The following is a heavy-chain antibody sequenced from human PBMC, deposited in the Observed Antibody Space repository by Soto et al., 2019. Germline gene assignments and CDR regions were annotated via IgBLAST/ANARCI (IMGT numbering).Heavy chain of an antibody. Sequence: QVQLQESGPGLVKPSETLSLTCPVSGGSVSSGSYYWSWIRQPPGKGLEWIGYIYYSGRTNYNPSLKSRVTISVDTAKNPCTLKLSSVTAADTAVYYCARETLRGLRYFDLWGRGTLVTVSS. CDR2: IYYSGRT. J-gene: IGHJ2*01. CDR1: GGSVSSGSYY. CDR3: ARETLRGLRYFDL. V-gene: IGHV4-61*01. D-gene: IGHD3-16*01.